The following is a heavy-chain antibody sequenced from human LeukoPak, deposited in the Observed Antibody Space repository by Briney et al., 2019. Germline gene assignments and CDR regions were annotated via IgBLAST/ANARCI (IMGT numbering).Heavy chain of an antibody. CDR2: IYTSGST. CDR1: GGSISSYY. V-gene: IGHV4-4*08. J-gene: IGHJ4*02. D-gene: IGHD6-6*01. CDR3: ARRVYSSSSYFDY. Sequence: SETLSLTCTVSGGSISSYYWSWIRQPPGKGLEWIGRIYTSGSTNYNPSLKSRVTISVDTSKNQFSLKLSSVTAADTAVYYCARRVYSSSSYFDYWGQGTLVTVSS.